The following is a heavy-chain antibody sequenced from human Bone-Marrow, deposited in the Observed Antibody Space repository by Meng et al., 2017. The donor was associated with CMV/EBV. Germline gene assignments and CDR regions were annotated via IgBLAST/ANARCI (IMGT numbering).Heavy chain of an antibody. V-gene: IGHV3-21*01. CDR3: AEINY. CDR2: ISSSSSYI. Sequence: GGSLSLSCAASGFTFSSYSMNWVRQAPGKGLEWVSSISSSSSYIYYAVSVKGRFNISRDNSKNTLYLQMNSLRAEDTAVYYCAEINYWGQGTLVTVSS. CDR1: GFTFSSYS. J-gene: IGHJ4*02.